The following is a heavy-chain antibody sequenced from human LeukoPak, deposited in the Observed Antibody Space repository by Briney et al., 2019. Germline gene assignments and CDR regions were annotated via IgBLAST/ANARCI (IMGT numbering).Heavy chain of an antibody. D-gene: IGHD5-24*01. CDR3: ARNRDGYDSFDY. CDR1: GGSISSGGYY. CDR2: IYYSGSS. V-gene: IGHV4-31*03. Sequence: SQTLSLTCTVSGGSISSGGYYWSWIRQHPGKGLEWIEYIYYSGSSYYNPSLRSRVTISVDTSKNHFSLKLSSVTAADTAVYYCARNRDGYDSFDYWGQGTLVTVSS. J-gene: IGHJ4*02.